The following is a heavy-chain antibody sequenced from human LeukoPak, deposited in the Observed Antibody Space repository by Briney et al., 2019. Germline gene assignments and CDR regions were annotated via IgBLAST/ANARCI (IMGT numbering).Heavy chain of an antibody. CDR2: LSGSGAGT. D-gene: IGHD3-3*01. CDR1: GFTFSSYS. CDR3: AKAELGVDTFFDY. Sequence: GGSLRLSCAASGFTFSSYSMNWVRQAPGKGLEWVATLSGSGAGTYYSDSVQGRFTISRDNSKRTLFLQMNSLRAEDTAFYYCAKAELGVDTFFDYWGQGTLVTVSS. J-gene: IGHJ4*02. V-gene: IGHV3-23*01.